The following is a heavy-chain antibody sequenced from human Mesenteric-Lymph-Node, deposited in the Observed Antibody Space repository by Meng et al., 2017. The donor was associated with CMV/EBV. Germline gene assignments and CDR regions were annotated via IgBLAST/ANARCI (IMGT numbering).Heavy chain of an antibody. Sequence: ETLSLTCAASGFTFSGYWMNWVRQAPGKGLEWVANIRGDGGQKSSADSVKGRFTISRDNTKTSLYLQMDSLRAEDTAVYYCARGNNFDVWGQGTMVTVSS. J-gene: IGHJ3*01. D-gene: IGHD2/OR15-2a*01. V-gene: IGHV3-7*01. CDR2: IRGDGGQK. CDR1: GFTFSGYW. CDR3: ARGNNFDV.